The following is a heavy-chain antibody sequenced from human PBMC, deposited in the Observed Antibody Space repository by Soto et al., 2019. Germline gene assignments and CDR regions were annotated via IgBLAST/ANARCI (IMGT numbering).Heavy chain of an antibody. CDR2: IIPIFGTA. D-gene: IGHD3-16*01. CDR3: ARASGRRGESYGMDV. Sequence: GASVKVSCKASGGTFSSYAISCVRQAPGQGLEWMGGIIPIFGTANYAQKFQGRVTITADESTSTAYMELSSLRSEDTAVYYCARASGRRGESYGMDVWGQGTTVTVSS. J-gene: IGHJ6*02. V-gene: IGHV1-69*13. CDR1: GGTFSSYA.